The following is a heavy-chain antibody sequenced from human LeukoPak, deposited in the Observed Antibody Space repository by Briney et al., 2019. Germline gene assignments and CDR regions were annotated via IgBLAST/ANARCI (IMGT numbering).Heavy chain of an antibody. CDR3: AKLPSIAAAGARDY. CDR1: GLTFSSSA. V-gene: IGHV3-23*01. J-gene: IGHJ4*02. D-gene: IGHD6-13*01. Sequence: GGSLRLSCAASGLTFSSSAMSWVRQVPGKGLEWVSGISASGGSTSYAVSVRGRFTISRDNSKNTLYLQMNSLRAEDTAVYYCAKLPSIAAAGARDYWGPGTLVTVSS. CDR2: ISASGGST.